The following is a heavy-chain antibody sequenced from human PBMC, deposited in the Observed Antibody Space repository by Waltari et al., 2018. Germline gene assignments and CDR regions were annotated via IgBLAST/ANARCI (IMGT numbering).Heavy chain of an antibody. Sequence: QLHLQPWGAGLWQPSETLSLPCAVYVGSFSGSYWSGTRQPPGKGLEWIGEINHSGSTNYNPSLKSRVTISVDTSKNQFSLKLSSVTAADTAVYYCARDRRGHPSSYYFDYWGQGTLVTVSS. CDR3: ARDRRGHPSSYYFDY. CDR1: VGSFSGSY. V-gene: IGHV4-34*01. CDR2: INHSGST. J-gene: IGHJ4*02. D-gene: IGHD6-6*01.